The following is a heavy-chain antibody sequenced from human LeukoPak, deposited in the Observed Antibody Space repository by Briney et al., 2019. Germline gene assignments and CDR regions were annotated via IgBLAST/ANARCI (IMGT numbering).Heavy chain of an antibody. Sequence: SQTLSLTCAVSGGSISSGGYSWSWIRQPPGKGLEWIGYIYHSGSTYYNPSLKSRVTISVDRSKNQFSLKLSSVTAADTAVYYCARLLKVDNWFDPWGQGTLVTVSS. CDR3: ARLLKVDNWFDP. V-gene: IGHV4-30-2*01. J-gene: IGHJ5*02. CDR2: IYHSGST. CDR1: GGSISSGGYS.